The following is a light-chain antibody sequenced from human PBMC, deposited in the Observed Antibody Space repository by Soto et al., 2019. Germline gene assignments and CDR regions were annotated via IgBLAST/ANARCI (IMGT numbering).Light chain of an antibody. Sequence: QSVLTQPPSASGTPGQRVTVSCSGSSSNIGSNTVNWYRQLPGTAPKLLIYTNNQRPSEVPDRFSGSKSGTSDSLAISGLQSEDGIDCYCAAWDDSLNGLYVFGTGTNVTV. J-gene: IGLJ1*01. CDR1: SSNIGSNT. V-gene: IGLV1-44*01. CDR2: TNN. CDR3: AAWDDSLNGLYV.